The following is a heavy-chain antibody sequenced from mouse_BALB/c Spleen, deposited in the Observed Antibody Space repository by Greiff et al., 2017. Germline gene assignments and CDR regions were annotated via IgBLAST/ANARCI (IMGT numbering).Heavy chain of an antibody. CDR3: ARSTTASDWYFDV. V-gene: IGHV3-8*02. CDR1: GDSITSGY. J-gene: IGHJ1*01. Sequence: EVQVVESGPSLVKPSQTLSLTCSVTGDSITSGYWNWIRKFPGNKLEYMGYISYSGSTYYNPSLKSRISITRDTSKNQYYLQLNSVTTEDTATYYCARSTTASDWYFDVWGAGTTVTVSS. D-gene: IGHD1-2*01. CDR2: ISYSGST.